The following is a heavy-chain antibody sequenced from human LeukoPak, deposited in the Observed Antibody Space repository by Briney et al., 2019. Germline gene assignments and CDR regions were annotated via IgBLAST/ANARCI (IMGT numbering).Heavy chain of an antibody. CDR3: AKDQYYYDSSGYYWGGIFDY. V-gene: IGHV3-30*18. CDR2: ISYDGSNK. CDR1: GFTFSSYG. J-gene: IGHJ4*02. D-gene: IGHD3-22*01. Sequence: PGGSLRLSCAASGFTFSSYGMHWVRQAPGKGLEWVAVISYDGSNKYYADSVEGRFTISRDNSKNTLYLQMNSLRAEDTAVYYCAKDQYYYDSSGYYWGGIFDYWGQGTLVTVSS.